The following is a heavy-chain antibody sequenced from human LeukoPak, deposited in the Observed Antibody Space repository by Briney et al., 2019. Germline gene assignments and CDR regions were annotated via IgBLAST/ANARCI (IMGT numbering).Heavy chain of an antibody. V-gene: IGHV1-69*13. CDR2: IIPIFGTA. Sequence: SVKLSCKASGGTFSSYAISWVRQAPGQGLEWMGGIIPIFGTANYAQKFQGRVTITADESTSTAYMELSSLRSEDTAVYYCARLFGELSSCWYYGMDVWGKGTTVTVSS. D-gene: IGHD3-10*02. J-gene: IGHJ6*04. CDR1: GGTFSSYA. CDR3: ARLFGELSSCWYYGMDV.